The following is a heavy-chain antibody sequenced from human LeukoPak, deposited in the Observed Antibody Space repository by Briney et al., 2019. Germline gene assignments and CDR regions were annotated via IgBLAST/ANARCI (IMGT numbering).Heavy chain of an antibody. CDR3: ARHKVVKYSGSSTYLDY. CDR2: IYYSGST. V-gene: IGHV4-39*01. D-gene: IGHD6-6*01. J-gene: IGHJ4*02. CDR1: GGSISSSSYY. Sequence: PSETLSLTCTVSGGSISSSSYYWGWIRQPPGKGLEWIGSIYYSGSTYYNPSLKSRVTISVDTSKNQFSLKLSSVTAADTAVYYCARHKVVKYSGSSTYLDYWVQGSLVTVSS.